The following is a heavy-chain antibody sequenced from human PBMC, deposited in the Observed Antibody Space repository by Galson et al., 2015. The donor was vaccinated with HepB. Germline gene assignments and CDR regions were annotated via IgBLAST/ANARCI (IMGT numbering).Heavy chain of an antibody. V-gene: IGHV4-4*02. CDR1: GGSISSSNW. D-gene: IGHD2-15*01. CDR3: AMSPGYCSGGSCYSRARWFDP. CDR2: IYHSGST. J-gene: IGHJ5*02. Sequence: ETLSLTCAVSGGSISSSNWWSWVRQPPGKGLEWIGEIYHSGSTNYNPSLKSRVTISVDKSKNQFSLKLSSVTAADTAVYYCAMSPGYCSGGSCYSRARWFDPWGQGTLVTVSS.